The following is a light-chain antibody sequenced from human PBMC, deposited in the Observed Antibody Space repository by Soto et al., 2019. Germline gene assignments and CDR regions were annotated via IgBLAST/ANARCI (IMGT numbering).Light chain of an antibody. CDR3: SSFAVSNSFV. Sequence: QSLLTQPPSASRSPGQSVTISCTGTSNDVGGYNYVSWYQQHPGKAPKLMIYEVNKRPSGVPDRFSGSKSGNTASLTVSGLQAEDEADYYCSSFAVSNSFVFGTGTKVTVL. CDR2: EVN. V-gene: IGLV2-8*02. CDR1: SNDVGGYNY. J-gene: IGLJ1*01.